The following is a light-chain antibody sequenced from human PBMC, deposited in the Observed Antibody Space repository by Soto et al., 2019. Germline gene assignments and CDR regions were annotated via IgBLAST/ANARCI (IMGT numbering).Light chain of an antibody. J-gene: IGLJ2*01. Sequence: QSALTQPPSASGSPGQSVTISCTGTSSDVGGYNYVSWYQHHPGKAPKLMIYEVSVRPSGVPDRFSGSKSGNTASLTVSGLQVEDEAHYYCSSYGGRNNLVFGGGTKLTVL. V-gene: IGLV2-8*01. CDR2: EVS. CDR1: SSDVGGYNY. CDR3: SSYGGRNNLV.